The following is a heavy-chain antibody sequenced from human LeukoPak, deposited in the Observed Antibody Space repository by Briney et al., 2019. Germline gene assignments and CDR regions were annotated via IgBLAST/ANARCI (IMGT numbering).Heavy chain of an antibody. D-gene: IGHD3-16*02. CDR1: GFTFSSYW. V-gene: IGHV3-7*01. CDR3: ASEYVWGSYRYLDY. CDR2: IKQDGSEK. J-gene: IGHJ4*02. Sequence: PGGSLRLSCAASGFTFSSYWMSWVRQAPGKGLEWVANIKQDGSEKYYVDSVKGRLTISRDNAKNSLYLQMNSLRAEDTAVYYCASEYVWGSYRYLDYWGQGTLVTVSS.